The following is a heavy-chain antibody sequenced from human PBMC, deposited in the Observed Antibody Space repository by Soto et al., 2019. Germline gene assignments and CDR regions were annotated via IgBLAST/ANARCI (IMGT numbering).Heavy chain of an antibody. Sequence: SETLSLTCTVSGGSISSYYWSWIRQPPGKXLEWIGYIYYSGSSNYNPSLKSRVTISVDTSKNQFSLKLSSVTAADTAVYYCASMRGDSSTLGYCSSTSCYRFDYWGQGALVTVSS. CDR3: ASMRGDSSTLGYCSSTSCYRFDY. CDR1: GGSISSYY. J-gene: IGHJ4*02. CDR2: IYYSGSS. V-gene: IGHV4-59*01. D-gene: IGHD2-2*01.